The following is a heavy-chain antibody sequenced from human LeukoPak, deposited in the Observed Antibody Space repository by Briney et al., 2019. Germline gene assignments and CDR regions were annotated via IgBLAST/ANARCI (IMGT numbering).Heavy chain of an antibody. CDR3: ARESPEWRYFDY. V-gene: IGHV3-7*05. J-gene: IGHJ4*02. CDR2: IKQDGSEK. CDR1: GFTFSTFW. Sequence: PGGSLRLSCAASGFTFSTFWMSWVRQAPGKGLEWVANIKQDGSEKYYVDSVKGRLTISRDNAKNSLYLQMNSLRAEDTAVYYCARESPEWRYFDYWGQGTLVTVSS. D-gene: IGHD2-8*01.